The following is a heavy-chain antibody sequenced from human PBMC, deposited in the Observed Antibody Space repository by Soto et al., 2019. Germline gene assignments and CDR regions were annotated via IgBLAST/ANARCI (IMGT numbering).Heavy chain of an antibody. CDR1: GGSISSSNW. V-gene: IGHV4-4*02. CDR3: ARYLGYSSGWNYDY. CDR2: IYHSGST. Sequence: SETLSLTCAVSGGSISSSNWWSWVRQPPVKGLEWIGEIYHSGSTNYNPSLKSRVTISVDKSKNQFSLKLSSVTAADTAVYYCARYLGYSSGWNYDYWGQGTLVTVSS. D-gene: IGHD6-19*01. J-gene: IGHJ4*02.